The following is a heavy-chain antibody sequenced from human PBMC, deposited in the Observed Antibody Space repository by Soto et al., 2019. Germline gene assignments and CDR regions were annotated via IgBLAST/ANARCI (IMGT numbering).Heavy chain of an antibody. CDR3: ARHPCGDYDAMHV. CDR2: TYPGDSDT. J-gene: IGHJ6*02. Sequence: PGESLKISCKGSGYSFTNYWIGWVRQMPGKGLEWMGITYPGDSDTKYSPSFQGQVTITADKSNGTPYLHWSSLKASDTAMYYGARHPCGDYDAMHVWGQGTTVTVSS. D-gene: IGHD4-17*01. CDR1: GYSFTNYW. V-gene: IGHV5-51*01.